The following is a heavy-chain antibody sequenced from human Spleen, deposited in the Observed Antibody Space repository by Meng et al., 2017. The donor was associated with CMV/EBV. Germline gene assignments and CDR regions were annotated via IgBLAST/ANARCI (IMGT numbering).Heavy chain of an antibody. Sequence: SVKVSCKASGYSFTDYYIHWVRQAPGQGLEWMGGIIPFFGTANYAQKFQGRVSITTGESTSTAYMELSSLRSEDTAVYYCARDHHAHRSSSGCYRDPARYYGMDVWGQGTTVTVSS. CDR3: ARDHHAHRSSSGCYRDPARYYGMDV. J-gene: IGHJ6*02. CDR2: IIPFFGTA. D-gene: IGHD2-2*02. V-gene: IGHV1-69*05. CDR1: GYSFTDYY.